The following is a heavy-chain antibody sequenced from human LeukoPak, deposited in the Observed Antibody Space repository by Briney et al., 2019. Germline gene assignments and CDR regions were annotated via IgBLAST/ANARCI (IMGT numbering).Heavy chain of an antibody. CDR2: IGGSGGTT. J-gene: IGHJ4*02. CDR3: ARARNNYDSSGFSALDY. Sequence: PGGSLRLSCAASGFTFSTYAMSWVRQAPGKGLEWVSAIGGSGGTTYYADSVKGRFTISRDNSQSTLYLQMNSLRAEDTAVYYCARARNNYDSSGFSALDYWGQGTLVTVSS. D-gene: IGHD3-22*01. V-gene: IGHV3-23*01. CDR1: GFTFSTYA.